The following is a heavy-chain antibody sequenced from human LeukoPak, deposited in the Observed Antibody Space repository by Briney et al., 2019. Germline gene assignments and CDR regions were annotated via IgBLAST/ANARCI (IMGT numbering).Heavy chain of an antibody. CDR1: GFTFSSYG. J-gene: IGHJ6*03. Sequence: GGSLRLSCAASGFTFSSYGMHWVRQAPGKGLEWVAFIRYDGSNKYYADSVKGRFTISRDNSENTLYLQMDSLRVEDTDVYYCARGLTDGMGYYYMDVWGKGTSVTVSS. V-gene: IGHV3-30*02. D-gene: IGHD2-8*02. CDR3: ARGLTDGMGYYYMDV. CDR2: IRYDGSNK.